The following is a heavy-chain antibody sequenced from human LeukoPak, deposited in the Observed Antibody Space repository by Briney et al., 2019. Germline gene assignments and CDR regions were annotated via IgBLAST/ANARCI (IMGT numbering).Heavy chain of an antibody. V-gene: IGHV4-39*01. D-gene: IGHD6-13*01. CDR3: ARLVSAAAGTRVY. J-gene: IGHJ4*02. Sequence: PSETLSLTCTVSGGSISSSSYYWGWIRQPPGKGLEWIGSIYYSGSTYYNPSLKSRVTISVGTSKNQFSLKLSSVTAADTAVYYCARLVSAAAGTRVYWGQGTLVTVSS. CDR2: IYYSGST. CDR1: GGSISSSSYY.